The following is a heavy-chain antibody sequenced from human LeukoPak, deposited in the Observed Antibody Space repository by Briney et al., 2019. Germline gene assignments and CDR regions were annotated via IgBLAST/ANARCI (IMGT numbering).Heavy chain of an antibody. CDR3: ARHLGAVDAFDI. D-gene: IGHD3-16*01. Sequence: PGGSLRLSCAASGFTFSSYSMNCVRQAPGKGLEWVGRIRKKVNSYTTEYVASVKGRFTISRDDSKTSLYLQMNSLKTEDTAVYYCARHLGAVDAFDIWGQGTMVTVSS. CDR2: IRKKVNSYTT. CDR1: GFTFSSYS. V-gene: IGHV3-72*01. J-gene: IGHJ3*02.